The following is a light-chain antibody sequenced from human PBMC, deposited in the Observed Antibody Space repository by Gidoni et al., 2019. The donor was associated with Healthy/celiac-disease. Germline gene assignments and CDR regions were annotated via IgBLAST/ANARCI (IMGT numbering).Light chain of an antibody. CDR1: QGISSW. J-gene: IGKJ3*01. CDR2: AAS. Sequence: DIQMTQSPSSVSASVGDRVTITRRASQGISSWLAWYQQRPRKAPKLLIYAASSLQSGVPARFSGSGSGTDFTLTISSLQAEDVATYYCKQANSLPWTFGHGTKVDIK. V-gene: IGKV1-12*02. CDR3: KQANSLPWT.